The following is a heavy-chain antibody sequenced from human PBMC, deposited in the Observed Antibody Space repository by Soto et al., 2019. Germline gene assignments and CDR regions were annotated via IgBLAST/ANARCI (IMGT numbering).Heavy chain of an antibody. CDR2: ISAAGDP. CDR3: ARTDRYFYGLDV. CDR1: GFTFRNYD. V-gene: IGHV3-13*05. J-gene: IGHJ6*02. Sequence: EVQLVESGGGLVQPGGSLRLSCEASGFTFRNYDMHWVRQGTGKGLEWVSGISAAGDPDYADSVEGRFTISRENAQNSFFLQMNSLRVGDSAVYYCARTDRYFYGLDVWGQGTTAIVSS.